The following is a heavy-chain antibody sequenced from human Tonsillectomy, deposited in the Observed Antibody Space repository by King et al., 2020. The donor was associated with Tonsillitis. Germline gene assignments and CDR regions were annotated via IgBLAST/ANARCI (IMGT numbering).Heavy chain of an antibody. V-gene: IGHV3-23*04. D-gene: IGHD2-15*01. CDR2: ITGSSINT. CDR1: GFTFGSYA. CDR3: ARAMGSGCSAGSCYSDY. Sequence: VQLVESGGGLVQPGGSLRLSCAASGFTFGSYAMSWVRQAPGKGLEWVSTITGSSINTYNADAVKGRFTISRDNTKNTMYLQMNSLRVEDTAVYYCARAMGSGCSAGSCYSDYWGQGTLVTVSS. J-gene: IGHJ4*02.